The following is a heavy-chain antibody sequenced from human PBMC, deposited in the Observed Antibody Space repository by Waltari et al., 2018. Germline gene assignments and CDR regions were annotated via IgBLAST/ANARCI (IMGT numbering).Heavy chain of an antibody. Sequence: QVQLVQSGAEVKKSGASVKVSCKTSGYIFTNFAIHWVRQAPGQGLEWMGRINPTRGDTIYAQRFQGRVTMTGDTSITTAYMELTGLRSDDTAVYYCARSGGGTTTFGVAEWGQGSLVTVSS. CDR3: ARSGGGTTTFGVAE. CDR2: INPTRGDT. V-gene: IGHV1-2*06. D-gene: IGHD3-3*01. J-gene: IGHJ4*02. CDR1: GYIFTNFA.